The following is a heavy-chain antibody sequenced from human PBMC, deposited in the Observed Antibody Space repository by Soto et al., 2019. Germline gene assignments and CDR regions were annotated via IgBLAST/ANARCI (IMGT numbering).Heavy chain of an antibody. V-gene: IGHV1-69*12. CDR1: GGTFSRYA. J-gene: IGHJ2*01. CDR3: ARGNHRWLQLWYFDL. Sequence: HVQLVQSGAEVKKPGSSVKVSCKASGGTFSRYAISWVRQAPGQGPEWMGGIIPIYGTVNYAQKFQGRVTITADESTSTAYMELSSLRSEDTAVYSCARGNHRWLQLWYFDLWGRGTLVTVSS. CDR2: IIPIYGTV. D-gene: IGHD5-12*01.